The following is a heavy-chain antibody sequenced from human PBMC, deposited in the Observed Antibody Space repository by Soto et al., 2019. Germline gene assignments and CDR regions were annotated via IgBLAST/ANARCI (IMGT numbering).Heavy chain of an antibody. CDR2: ISGSGGST. D-gene: IGHD6-19*01. Sequence: WGSLRLSCAASGFTFSSYAMSWVRQAPGKGLEWVSAISGSGGSTYYADSVKGRFTISRDNSKNTLYLQMNSLRAEDTAVYYCAKGYRIAVAGTSRDAFDIWGQGT. CDR1: GFTFSSYA. CDR3: AKGYRIAVAGTSRDAFDI. J-gene: IGHJ3*02. V-gene: IGHV3-23*01.